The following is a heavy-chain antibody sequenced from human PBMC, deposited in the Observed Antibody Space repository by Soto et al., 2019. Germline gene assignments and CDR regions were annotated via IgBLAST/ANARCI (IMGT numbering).Heavy chain of an antibody. J-gene: IGHJ5*02. CDR1: GGSISSGDYS. D-gene: IGHD3-22*01. CDR3: ARGINYYDSSGDSWFDP. CDR2: IYHTGTT. V-gene: IGHV4-30-2*01. Sequence: SETLCLTCTVSGGSISSGDYSWTWIRQPPGKGLEWIGYIYHTGTTYYNMSLKSRVTISVDRSKNQFSLKLSSVTAADTAVYYCARGINYYDSSGDSWFDPWGQGTLVTVSS.